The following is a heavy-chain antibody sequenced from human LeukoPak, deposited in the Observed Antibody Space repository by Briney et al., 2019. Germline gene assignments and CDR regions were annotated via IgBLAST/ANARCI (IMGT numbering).Heavy chain of an antibody. J-gene: IGHJ4*02. CDR2: VYTSGST. D-gene: IGHD1-26*01. CDR1: GVSISSGSYY. CDR3: ASRKVGADFDY. Sequence: DPSETLSLTCTVSGVSISSGSYYWSWIRQPAGKGLEWIGRVYTSGSTNYNPSLKSRVTLLVDTSKNQFSLKLSSVTAADTAVYYCASRKVGADFDYWGQGTLVTVSS. V-gene: IGHV4-61*02.